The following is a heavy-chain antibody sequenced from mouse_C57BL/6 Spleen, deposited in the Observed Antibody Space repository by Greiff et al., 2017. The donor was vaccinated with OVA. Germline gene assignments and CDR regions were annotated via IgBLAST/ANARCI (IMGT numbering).Heavy chain of an antibody. D-gene: IGHD1-2*01. CDR2: ISGGGGNT. J-gene: IGHJ2*01. CDR3: ARRGITTARGFYYFDY. Sequence: EVKVVESGGGLVKPGGSLKLSCAASGFTFSSYTMSWVRQTPEKRLEWVATISGGGGNTYYPDSVKGRFTISRDNAKNTLYLQMSSLRSEDTALYYCARRGITTARGFYYFDYWGQGTTLTVSS. CDR1: GFTFSSYT. V-gene: IGHV5-9*01.